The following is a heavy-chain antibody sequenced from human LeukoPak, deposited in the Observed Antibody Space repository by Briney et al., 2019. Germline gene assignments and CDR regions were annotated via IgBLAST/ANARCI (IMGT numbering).Heavy chain of an antibody. CDR3: ARAGIAVAGTVNYFDY. CDR1: GGSFSGYY. CDR2: INHSGST. J-gene: IGHJ4*02. V-gene: IGHV4-34*01. Sequence: SETLSLTCAVYGGSFSGYYWSWIRQPPGKGLEWIGGINHSGSTNYNPSLKSRVTISVDTSKNQFSLKLSSVTAADTAVYYCARAGIAVAGTVNYFDYWGQGTLVTVSS. D-gene: IGHD6-19*01.